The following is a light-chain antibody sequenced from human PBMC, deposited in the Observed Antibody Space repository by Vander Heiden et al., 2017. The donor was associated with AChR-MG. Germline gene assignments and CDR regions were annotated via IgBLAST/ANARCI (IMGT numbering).Light chain of an antibody. CDR1: GSDIGSYDF. CDR3: CSHSSTSNFHV. J-gene: IGLJ1*01. V-gene: IGLV2-23*02. Sequence: SALTQPASVSASPGQSITISCTGTGSDIGSYDFVSWYQQHPGKAPKVMSFEVSKRPSGISNRFSGSKSGNTASLTISRLQAEDEADYYCCSHSSTSNFHVFGTGTKVTVL. CDR2: EVS.